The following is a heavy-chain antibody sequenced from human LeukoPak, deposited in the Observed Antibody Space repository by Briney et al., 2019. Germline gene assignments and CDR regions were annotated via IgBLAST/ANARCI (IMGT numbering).Heavy chain of an antibody. V-gene: IGHV3-23*01. J-gene: IGHJ4*02. D-gene: IGHD6-13*01. CDR2: ITGSGGTT. CDR1: GFTFSSYA. Sequence: PGGSLRLSCAASGFTFSSYAMSWVRQAPGKGLEWVSTITGSGGTTYYADSVKGRFTISRDNSKNTLYLQMNSLRAEDTAVYYCAKGYSSIFLFDYWGQGTLVTVSS. CDR3: AKGYSSIFLFDY.